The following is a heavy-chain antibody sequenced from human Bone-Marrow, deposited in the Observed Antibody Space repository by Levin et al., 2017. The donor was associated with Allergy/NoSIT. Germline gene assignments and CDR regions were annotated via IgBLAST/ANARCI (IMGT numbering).Heavy chain of an antibody. D-gene: IGHD1-14*01. V-gene: IGHV3-66*01. J-gene: IGHJ5*02. CDR3: ARGPRIGNARGWFDP. CDR1: GFIVNDHY. CDR2: IYSGERT. Sequence: TLSLTCAASGFIVNDHYMTWVRQAPGKGLECVSVIYSGERTFYSDPVKGRFTISRDNSNNTLYLQMNSLRVEDTAIYYCARGPRIGNARGWFDPWGQGVLVTVSS.